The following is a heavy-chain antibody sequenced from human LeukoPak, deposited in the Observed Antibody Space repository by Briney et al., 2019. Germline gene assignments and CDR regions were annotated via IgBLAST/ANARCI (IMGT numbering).Heavy chain of an antibody. CDR1: GSSISSGGYS. V-gene: IGHV4-30-2*01. D-gene: IGHD3-10*01. CDR3: ASSSMVRGVIGRGSLDP. CDR2: IYHSGST. Sequence: SETLPLTCAVSGSSISSGGYSCSWIRQPPGKGLEWIGYIYHSGSTYYNPSLKSRVTISVDRSKNQFSLKLSSVTAADTAVYYCASSSMVRGVIGRGSLDPWGQGTLVTVSS. J-gene: IGHJ5*02.